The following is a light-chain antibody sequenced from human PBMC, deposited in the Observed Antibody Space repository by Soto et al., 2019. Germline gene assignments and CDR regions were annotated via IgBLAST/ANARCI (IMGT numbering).Light chain of an antibody. V-gene: IGKV3-11*01. CDR1: YSVSSY. CDR3: EQRSNWFLT. J-gene: IGKJ4*01. Sequence: ETVLRQSPATLSLSPGERATLSCSASYSVSSYLAWYQQKRGHAPRLIIYDAYSRATGITARFSGSGSGTGFTLTISSLEPEDCAGYYCEQRSNWFLTFGGGTKVEIK. CDR2: DAY.